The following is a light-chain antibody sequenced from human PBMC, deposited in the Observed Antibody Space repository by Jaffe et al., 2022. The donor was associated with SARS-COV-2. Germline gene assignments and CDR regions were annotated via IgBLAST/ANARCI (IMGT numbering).Light chain of an antibody. CDR1: SSDVGDYNY. J-gene: IGLJ3*02. CDR2: DVT. V-gene: IGLV2-14*03. CDR3: TSYTSRRILV. Sequence: QSALTQPASVSGSPGQSITISCTGSSSDVGDYNYVSWYQQHPGKAPKLMLYDVTNRPSGVSNRFSGSKSGNTASLTISGLRAEDEADYFCTSYTSRRILVFGGGTKLIVL.